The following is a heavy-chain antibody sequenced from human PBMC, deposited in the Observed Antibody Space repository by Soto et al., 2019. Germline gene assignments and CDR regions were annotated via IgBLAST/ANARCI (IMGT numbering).Heavy chain of an antibody. D-gene: IGHD6-6*01. J-gene: IGHJ4*02. CDR1: GGSFSKSSYY. V-gene: IGHV4-39*01. Sequence: PSETLSLTCTVSGGSFSKSSYYWGWIRQPPGKGLEWIGSIYYSGNTYYNPSLRSRVTISVDTSKNQFSLKLSSVTAADTAVYYCASRGAARDNYWGQGTLVTVSS. CDR3: ASRGAARDNY. CDR2: IYYSGNT.